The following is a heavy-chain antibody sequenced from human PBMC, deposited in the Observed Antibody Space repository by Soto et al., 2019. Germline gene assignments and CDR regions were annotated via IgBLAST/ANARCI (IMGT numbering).Heavy chain of an antibody. V-gene: IGHV1-2*07. Sequence: QVQLVQSGAEVKKPGASVRVSCKASGYTFTDYYLHWVRQAPGQGLEWLGWIDSNSGGTQYARKSQGRVTMTRDTSTSTAYMELSRLKSDDTAIYYCARDSPLTTGWFDPWGQGTLVTVSS. CDR3: ARDSPLTTGWFDP. CDR2: IDSNSGGT. J-gene: IGHJ5*02. CDR1: GYTFTDYY. D-gene: IGHD4-17*01.